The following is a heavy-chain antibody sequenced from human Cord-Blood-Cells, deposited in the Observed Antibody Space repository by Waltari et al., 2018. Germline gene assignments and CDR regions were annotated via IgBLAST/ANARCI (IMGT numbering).Heavy chain of an antibody. CDR3: AKAYSSGWYYFDY. CDR2: ISWDGGST. J-gene: IGHJ4*02. CDR1: GFPFDDYA. D-gene: IGHD6-19*01. V-gene: IGHV3-43D*04. Sequence: EVQLVESGGVVVQPGGSLRLSCAASGFPFDDYAMHWVRQAPGKGLEWVSLISWDGGSTYYADSVKGRFTISRDNSKNSLYLQMNSLRAEDTALYYCAKAYSSGWYYFDYWGQGTLVTVSS.